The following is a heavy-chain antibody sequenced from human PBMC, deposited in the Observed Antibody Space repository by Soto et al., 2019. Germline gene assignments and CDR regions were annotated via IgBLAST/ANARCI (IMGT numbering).Heavy chain of an antibody. CDR2: INRDGSDT. V-gene: IGHV3-74*01. CDR3: GRGGSDSPLAPGY. CDR1: GFTFSSYW. D-gene: IGHD2-21*01. Sequence: PGGSLRCSCGASGFTFSSYWIHWVRQAPGKGLVWVARINRDGSDTDYVDSVKGRFTISRDNAKNTLYLQMHSLRAEDTAVFYCGRGGSDSPLAPGYWGQGTLVTVSS. J-gene: IGHJ4*02.